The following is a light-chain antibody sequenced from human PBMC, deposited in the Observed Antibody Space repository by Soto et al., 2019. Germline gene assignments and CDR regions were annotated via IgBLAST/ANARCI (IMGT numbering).Light chain of an antibody. CDR1: QSVSSSY. J-gene: IGKJ5*01. Sequence: EIVLTQSPGTLSLSPGERVTLSCRASQSVSSSYLAWYQQKPGQAPRLLISDASNRATGIPARFSGSGSGTDFTLTISRLEPEDFAVYYCQQYGSSSITFGQGTRLEIK. CDR2: DAS. CDR3: QQYGSSSIT. V-gene: IGKV3-20*01.